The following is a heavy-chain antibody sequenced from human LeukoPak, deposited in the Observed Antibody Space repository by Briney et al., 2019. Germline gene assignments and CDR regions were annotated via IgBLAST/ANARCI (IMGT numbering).Heavy chain of an antibody. CDR3: ASERPATENWFFDR. CDR1: GGSISNYY. D-gene: IGHD1-26*01. J-gene: IGHJ2*01. V-gene: IGHV4-59*01. Sequence: SETLSLTCTVSGGSISNYYWSWLRQPPGKGLEWIGYIYYSGSTNYNPSLKSRVTISVDTSKSQFSLNLSSVTAADTAVYYCASERPATENWFFDRWGRGTLVTVSA. CDR2: IYYSGST.